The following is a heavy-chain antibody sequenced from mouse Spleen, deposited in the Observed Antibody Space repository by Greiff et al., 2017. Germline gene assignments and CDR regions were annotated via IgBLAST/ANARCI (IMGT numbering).Heavy chain of an antibody. Sequence: EVQLQQSGPELVKPGASVKIPCKASGYTFTDYNMDWVKQSHGKSLEWIGDINPNNGGTIYNQKFKGKATLTVDKSSSTAYMELRSLTSEDTAVYYCARGRGNYASFDVWGAGTTVTVSS. J-gene: IGHJ1*01. D-gene: IGHD2-1*01. CDR2: INPNNGGT. CDR3: ARGRGNYASFDV. V-gene: IGHV1-18*01. CDR1: GYTFTDYN.